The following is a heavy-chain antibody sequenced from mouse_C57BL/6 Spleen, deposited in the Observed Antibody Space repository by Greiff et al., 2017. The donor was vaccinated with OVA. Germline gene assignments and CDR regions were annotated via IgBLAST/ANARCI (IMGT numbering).Heavy chain of an antibody. CDR3: TRSYEMDY. CDR2: FDPETGGT. Sequence: VQLQQSGAELVRPGASVTLSCKASGYTFTDYEMHWVKQTPVHGLEWIGAFDPETGGTAYNQKFKGKAILTADKSSSTAYMELRSLTSEDSAVYYCTRSYEMDYWGQGTSVTVSS. V-gene: IGHV1-15*01. J-gene: IGHJ4*01. CDR1: GYTFTDYE.